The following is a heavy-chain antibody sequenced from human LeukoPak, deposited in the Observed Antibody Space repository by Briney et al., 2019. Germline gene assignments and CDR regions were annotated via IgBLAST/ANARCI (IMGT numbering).Heavy chain of an antibody. Sequence: GASVKASCKASGYTFTDYYIHWVRQAPGQGLEWMGWINPNSGGTEYAQNSQGRVTVTRDTSINTVYMELSRLIIDDTAVYYCARGSSVAVASMPDYYFDYWGQGTLVTVSS. V-gene: IGHV1-2*02. CDR3: ARGSSVAVASMPDYYFDY. J-gene: IGHJ4*02. CDR2: INPNSGGT. CDR1: GYTFTDYY. D-gene: IGHD6-19*01.